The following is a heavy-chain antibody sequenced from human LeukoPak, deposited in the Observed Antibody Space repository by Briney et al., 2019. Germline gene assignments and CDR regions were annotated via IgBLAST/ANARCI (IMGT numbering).Heavy chain of an antibody. CDR2: IWYDGSNK. J-gene: IGHJ4*02. Sequence: QPGRSLRLSCAASGFTFSSYGMHWVRQAPGKGLEWVAVIWYDGSNKYYADSVKGRFTISRDNSKNTVYLQTSSLRVEDTAVYYCAKRGESGHEYYFDNWGQGTLVTVSS. CDR1: GFTFSSYG. V-gene: IGHV3-33*06. D-gene: IGHD5-12*01. CDR3: AKRGESGHEYYFDN.